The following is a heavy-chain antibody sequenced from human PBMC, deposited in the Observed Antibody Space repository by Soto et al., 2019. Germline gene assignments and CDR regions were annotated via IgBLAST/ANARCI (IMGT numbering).Heavy chain of an antibody. CDR3: ARGQEGVVATH. V-gene: IGHV4-34*01. CDR1: GGSLRGIT. D-gene: IGHD5-12*01. CDR2: IKDGGRT. J-gene: IGHJ4*02. Sequence: VQQQRWAPGRWKPPGTLPPNAAVNGGSLRGITGSGIAKPQGKGLEWIGEIKDGGRTNYSPSLKSRATISSDTSNNQFSLRLYSVTAADTGVYYCARGQEGVVATHWDQGTLVTVSS.